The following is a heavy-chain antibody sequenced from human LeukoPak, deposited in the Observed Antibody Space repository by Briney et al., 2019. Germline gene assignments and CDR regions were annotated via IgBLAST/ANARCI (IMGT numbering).Heavy chain of an antibody. CDR3: ARGYCSGGSCYGHTDY. CDR2: IYSGGST. CDR1: GFTVSSNY. V-gene: IGHV3-66*01. D-gene: IGHD2-15*01. Sequence: GSLRLSCAASGFTVSSNYMSWVRQAPGKGLEWVSVIYSGGSTYYADSVKGRFTISRDNSKNTLYLQMNSLRAEDTAVYYCARGYCSGGSCYGHTDYWGQGTLVTVSS. J-gene: IGHJ4*02.